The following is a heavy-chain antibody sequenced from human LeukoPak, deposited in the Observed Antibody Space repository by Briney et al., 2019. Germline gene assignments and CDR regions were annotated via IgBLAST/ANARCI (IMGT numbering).Heavy chain of an antibody. CDR2: IYYSGSA. CDR3: ARGTVTASMKAFDI. V-gene: IGHV4-59*08. J-gene: IGHJ3*02. CDR1: GGSIRGHY. D-gene: IGHD2-21*02. Sequence: SETLSLTCTVSGGSIRGHYWSWIRQPPGKGLEWIGYIYYSGSANYNPSLKSRVTIPVDTSKNQCSLKLSSVTAADTALYYCARGTVTASMKAFDIWGQGTMVTVSS.